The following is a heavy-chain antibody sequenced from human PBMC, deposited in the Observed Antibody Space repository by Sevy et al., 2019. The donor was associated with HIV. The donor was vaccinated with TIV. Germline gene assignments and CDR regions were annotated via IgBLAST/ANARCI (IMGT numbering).Heavy chain of an antibody. J-gene: IGHJ6*03. D-gene: IGHD6-13*01. CDR2: ISGHNGNT. Sequence: ASVKVSCKASGYNFIIYGISWVRQAPGQGLEWMGWISGHNGNTNYAQNFQGRVTMTRDTFTSTAYMELRSLRSDDTAVYYCARVFRGAAAGADFYYYMDVWGKGTTVTVSS. CDR1: GYNFIIYG. CDR3: ARVFRGAAAGADFYYYMDV. V-gene: IGHV1-18*01.